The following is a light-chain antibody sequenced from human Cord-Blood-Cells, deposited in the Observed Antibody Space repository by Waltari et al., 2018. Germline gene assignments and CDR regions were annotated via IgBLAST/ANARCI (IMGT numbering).Light chain of an antibody. CDR2: GKN. CDR3: NSRDSSGNHVV. Sequence: SSELTQDPAVSVALGQTVRITCTGDSLRSYYASWYQQKPGQAPVLVIYGKNNRPTGIPDRFSGSSSGNTASLTLTGAQAEDEADYYCNSRDSSGNHVVFGGGTKLTVL. CDR1: SLRSYY. V-gene: IGLV3-19*01. J-gene: IGLJ2*01.